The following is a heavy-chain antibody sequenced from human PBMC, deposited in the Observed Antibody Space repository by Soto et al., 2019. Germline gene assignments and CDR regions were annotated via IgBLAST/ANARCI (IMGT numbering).Heavy chain of an antibody. D-gene: IGHD2-2*01. CDR3: ARDEVPAATYYYYYGMDV. V-gene: IGHV6-1*01. Sequence: SQTLSLTCAISGASVSSNSAAWNWIRQSPSRGLEWLGRTYYRSKWYNDYAVSVKSRITINPDTSKNQFSLQLNSVTPEDTAVYYCARDEVPAATYYYYYGMDVWGQGTTVTVSS. CDR1: GASVSSNSAA. CDR2: TYYRSKWYN. J-gene: IGHJ6*02.